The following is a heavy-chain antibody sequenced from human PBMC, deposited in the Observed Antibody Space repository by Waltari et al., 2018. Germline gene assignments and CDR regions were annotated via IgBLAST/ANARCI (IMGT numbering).Heavy chain of an antibody. D-gene: IGHD6-13*01. Sequence: QVTLRESGPALVKPTQPLTLTCTFSGFSLSTSGMCVSWIRPPPGKALEWLARSDWDDDKYYSTSLKTMLTISKDTSKNQVVLTMTNMDPVDTATYYCARSIAAAAPYNWFDPWGQGTLVTVSS. J-gene: IGHJ5*02. CDR1: GFSLSTSGMC. V-gene: IGHV2-70*15. CDR2: SDWDDDK. CDR3: ARSIAAAAPYNWFDP.